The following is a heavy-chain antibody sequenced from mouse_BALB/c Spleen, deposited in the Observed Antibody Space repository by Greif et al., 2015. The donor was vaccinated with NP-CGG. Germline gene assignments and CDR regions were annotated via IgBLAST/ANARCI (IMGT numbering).Heavy chain of an antibody. D-gene: IGHD2-10*02. J-gene: IGHJ1*01. V-gene: IGHV7-3*02. CDR3: ARDEEYGKALWYFDV. CDR2: IRNKANGYTT. Sequence: EVKLMESGGGLVQPGGSLRLSCATSGFTFTDYYMSWDRQPPGKALEWLGFIRNKANGYTTEYSASVKGRFTISRDNSQSILYLQMNTLRAEDSATYYCARDEEYGKALWYFDVWGAGTTVTVSS. CDR1: GFTFTDYY.